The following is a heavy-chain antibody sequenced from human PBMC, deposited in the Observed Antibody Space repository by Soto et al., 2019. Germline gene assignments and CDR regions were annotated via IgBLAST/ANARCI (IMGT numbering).Heavy chain of an antibody. V-gene: IGHV1-3*01. CDR3: ARDKERQRLGGNYYYAMDI. D-gene: IGHD5-12*01. Sequence: ASVKVSCKASGYTFTSYAMHWVRQAPGQRLEWMGWINAGNGNTKYSQKFQGRVTITRDTSASTAYMELSSLRSEDTAVYYCARDKERQRLGGNYYYAMDIWGQGTTVTVS. CDR2: INAGNGNT. CDR1: GYTFTSYA. J-gene: IGHJ6*02.